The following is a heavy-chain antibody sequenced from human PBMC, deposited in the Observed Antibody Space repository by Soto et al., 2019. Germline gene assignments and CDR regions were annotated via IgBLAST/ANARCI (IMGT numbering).Heavy chain of an antibody. J-gene: IGHJ4*02. Sequence: SETLSLTCTVSGDSISSATHYWNWIRQHPGKGLEWIGYVSSSGNSYYSPSLKSRVFMSVDTSKNLFSLKLSSVTAADTAIYYCVGRLPSTYNHFDSWGQGNQVTVSS. CDR2: VSSSGNS. V-gene: IGHV4-31*03. D-gene: IGHD1-1*01. CDR3: VGRLPSTYNHFDS. CDR1: GDSISSATHY.